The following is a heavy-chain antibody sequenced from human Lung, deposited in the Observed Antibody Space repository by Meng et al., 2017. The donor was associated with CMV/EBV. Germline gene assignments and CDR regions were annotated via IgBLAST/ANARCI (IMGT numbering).Heavy chain of an antibody. CDR2: ISRSGST. J-gene: IGHJ4*02. V-gene: IGHV4-34*01. D-gene: IGHD2-15*01. Sequence: YGGCLTNYYWTWIRQPPGKGLEWIGDISRSGSTNYNPSLDSRVTISVDSSRNQVSLKVNSVTAADAAVYYCARALYCSLGPCYSWVHWGQGTLVTVSS. CDR1: GGCLTNYY. CDR3: ARALYCSLGPCYSWVH.